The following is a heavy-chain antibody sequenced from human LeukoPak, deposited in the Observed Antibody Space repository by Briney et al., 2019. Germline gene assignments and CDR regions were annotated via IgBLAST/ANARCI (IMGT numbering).Heavy chain of an antibody. D-gene: IGHD3-10*01. Sequence: GXSLRLSCAASGFTFDDYGMSWVRQAPGKGVEWVSGTNWNGGSTVYADSVKGRFTISRDNAKNSLYLQMNSLRAEDTALYYCARDALLGSVSYYNHIDYWGQGTLVTVSS. CDR2: TNWNGGST. CDR3: ARDALLGSVSYYNHIDY. V-gene: IGHV3-20*04. CDR1: GFTFDDYG. J-gene: IGHJ4*02.